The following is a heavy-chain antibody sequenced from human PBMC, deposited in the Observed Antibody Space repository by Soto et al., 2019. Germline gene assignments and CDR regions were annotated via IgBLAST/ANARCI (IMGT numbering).Heavy chain of an antibody. CDR1: GGTFSSYA. V-gene: IGHV1-69*13. D-gene: IGHD3-10*01. CDR3: ARDRSVRESFFDY. CDR2: IIPIFGTP. Sequence: SVKVSCKASGGTFSSYAISWVRQAPGQGLEWMGGIIPIFGTPNYAQKLQGRVTITADESTSTAYMELSSLRSEDTAVYYCARDRSVRESFFDYWGQGTPVIVSS. J-gene: IGHJ4*02.